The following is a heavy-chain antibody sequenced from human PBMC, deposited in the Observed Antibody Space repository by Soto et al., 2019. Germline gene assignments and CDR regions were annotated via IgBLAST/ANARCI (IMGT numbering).Heavy chain of an antibody. D-gene: IGHD5-18*01. CDR2: ISYDGSNK. V-gene: IGHV3-30*03. CDR3: ARGRAYPYGFVSVDYFYYGMDV. J-gene: IGHJ6*02. Sequence: QVQVVESGGGVVQPGRSLRLSCAASGFTFRSYGMHWGRQAPGQGLERVAVISYDGSNKYYADSVKGRFTVSRDNSKNTVCVHLNILRAEDTATYYCARGRAYPYGFVSVDYFYYGMDVWGQGTTVTVSS. CDR1: GFTFRSYG.